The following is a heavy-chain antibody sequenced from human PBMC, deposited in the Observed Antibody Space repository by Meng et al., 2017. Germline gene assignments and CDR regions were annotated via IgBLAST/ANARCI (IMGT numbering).Heavy chain of an antibody. J-gene: IGHJ2*01. CDR2: IWYDGSNK. CDR1: GFTFSSYG. Sequence: QGQPVESGGGVVQPGRSLRLSCAASGFTFSSYGMHWVRQAPGKGLEWVAVIWYDGSNKYYADSVKGRFTISRDNSKNTLYLQMNSLRAEDTAVYYCARGLSTTYWYFDLWGRGTLVTVSS. D-gene: IGHD2/OR15-2a*01. V-gene: IGHV3-33*01. CDR3: ARGLSTTYWYFDL.